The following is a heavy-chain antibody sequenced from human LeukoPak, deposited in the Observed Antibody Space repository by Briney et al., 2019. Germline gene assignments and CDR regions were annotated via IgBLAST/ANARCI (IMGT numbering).Heavy chain of an antibody. CDR3: GTLLSNGHFDY. CDR2: IYPNSGAT. J-gene: IGHJ4*02. CDR1: GYSFTGYY. V-gene: IGHV1-2*02. Sequence: ASVKVSCKASGYSFTGYYMHWVRQAPGQGLEWMGYIYPNSGATKYAQKFQGRATMTRDTSISTAYMELSGLGSDDTAVYYCGTLLSNGHFDYWGQGSLVTVSS.